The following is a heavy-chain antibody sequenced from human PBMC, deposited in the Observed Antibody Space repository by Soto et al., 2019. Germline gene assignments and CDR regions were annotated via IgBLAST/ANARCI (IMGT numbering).Heavy chain of an antibody. D-gene: IGHD3-10*01. V-gene: IGHV4-59*01. Sequence: SETLSLTCTVSDGSISSYYWSWIRQPPGKGLEWIAYIHYSGSTNYNPSLKSRVTISGDTSKNQFSLKLRSVTAADTAVYYCARSDYGDSGSYLKLFDYWGQGTLVTVPQ. CDR1: DGSISSYY. CDR3: ARSDYGDSGSYLKLFDY. J-gene: IGHJ4*02. CDR2: IHYSGST.